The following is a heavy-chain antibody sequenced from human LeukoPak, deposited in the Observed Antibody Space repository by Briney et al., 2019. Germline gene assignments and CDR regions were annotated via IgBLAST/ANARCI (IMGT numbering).Heavy chain of an antibody. CDR3: ARHGDGYNYGSLDY. J-gene: IGHJ4*02. Sequence: SETLSLTCTVSGGSISSSSYYWGWIRQPPGKGLEWIGSIYYSGSTYYNPSLKSRVTISVDTSKNQLSLKLSSVTAADTAVYYCARHGDGYNYGSLDYWGQGTLVTVSS. V-gene: IGHV4-39*01. CDR1: GGSISSSSYY. D-gene: IGHD5-24*01. CDR2: IYYSGST.